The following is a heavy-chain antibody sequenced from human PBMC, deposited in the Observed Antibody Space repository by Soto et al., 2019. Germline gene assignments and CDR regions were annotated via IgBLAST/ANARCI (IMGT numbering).Heavy chain of an antibody. CDR1: GFTVSRNY. CDR2: IYSAGNT. CDR3: ARDFVVGGPTINYYYGMDV. Sequence: VSLRLSCSATGFTVSRNYMSGFCQARGEGLEWISIIYSAGNTYYADSVKGRFTISRDNSKNTLYLQMNSLGAEDTAVYYCARDFVVGGPTINYYYGMDVWGQGTTVTVSS. V-gene: IGHV3-66*01. J-gene: IGHJ6*02. D-gene: IGHD1-26*01.